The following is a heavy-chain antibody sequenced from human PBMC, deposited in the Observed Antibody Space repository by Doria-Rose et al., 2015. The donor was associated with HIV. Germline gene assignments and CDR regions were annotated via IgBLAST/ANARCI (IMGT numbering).Heavy chain of an antibody. D-gene: IGHD6-13*01. J-gene: IGHJ4*02. Sequence: QVTLKESGPVLVKPTETLTLTCTVSGVSLSSPGMGVSWIRQPPGKALEWLANIVSDDERSYKTSLKSRLTISRGTSKSQVVLTMTDMDPVDTVTYYCARIKSSRWYHKYYFDFWGQGTLVIVSA. CDR2: IVSDDER. V-gene: IGHV2-26*01. CDR1: GVSLSSPGMG. CDR3: ARIKSSRWYHKYYFDF.